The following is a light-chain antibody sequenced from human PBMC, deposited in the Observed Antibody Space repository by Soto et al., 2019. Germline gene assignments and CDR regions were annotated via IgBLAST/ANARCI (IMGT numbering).Light chain of an antibody. V-gene: IGLV2-8*01. CDR3: KSYAGSNTYV. CDR2: EVV. Sequence: QSALTQPPSASGSPGQSVTISCSGTKNDIGVYDFVSWYQHHPGKAPRLIIYEVVQRPSGVPDRFSGSKSGNTASLTVSGLQAADEADYFCKSYAGSNTYVFGSGTKADRP. J-gene: IGLJ1*01. CDR1: KNDIGVYDF.